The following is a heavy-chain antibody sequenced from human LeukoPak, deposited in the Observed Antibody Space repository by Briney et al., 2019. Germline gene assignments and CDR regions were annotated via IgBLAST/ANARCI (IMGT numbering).Heavy chain of an antibody. J-gene: IGHJ3*01. Sequence: GGSLRLSCAASGFGFGGHVMTWVRQAAGKGLEWVSGISARGDSTYYADSVKGRFIISRDNSRNTLYLQMNSLKTEDTAVYYCTRGRYPPYTTFWGQGTMVTVSS. CDR2: ISARGDST. D-gene: IGHD1-1*01. CDR3: TRGRYPPYTTF. V-gene: IGHV3-23*01. CDR1: GFGFGGHV.